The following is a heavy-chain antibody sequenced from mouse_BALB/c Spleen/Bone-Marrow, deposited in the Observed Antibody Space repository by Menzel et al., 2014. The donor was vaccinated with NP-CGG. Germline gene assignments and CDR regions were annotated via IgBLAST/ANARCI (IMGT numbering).Heavy chain of an antibody. D-gene: IGHD1-1*01. CDR3: ARRGGSGNYAMDY. CDR1: GFTFSSYA. V-gene: IGHV5-6-5*01. CDR2: ISSGGST. J-gene: IGHJ4*01. Sequence: EVKLVESGGGLVKPGGSLKLSCAASGFTFSSYAMSWVRQTPEKRLEWVASISSGGSTYYPDSVKGRFTISRDNARNILYLQMSSLRSEDTAMYYCARRGGSGNYAMDYWGRGTSVTVSS.